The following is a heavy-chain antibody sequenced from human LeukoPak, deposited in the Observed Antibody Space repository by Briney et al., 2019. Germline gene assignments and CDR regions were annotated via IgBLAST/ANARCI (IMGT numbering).Heavy chain of an antibody. Sequence: PSQTLSLTCTVSGGSISSGGYYWSWIRQPAGKGLEWIGRISTSGNTNYNPSLNSRVTISVDTSKNQFSLKLSSVTAADTAVYYCAREPRVRTDAFDIWGQGTMVTVSS. CDR3: AREPRVRTDAFDI. CDR2: ISTSGNT. J-gene: IGHJ3*02. CDR1: GGSISSGGYY. V-gene: IGHV4-61*02. D-gene: IGHD3-3*01.